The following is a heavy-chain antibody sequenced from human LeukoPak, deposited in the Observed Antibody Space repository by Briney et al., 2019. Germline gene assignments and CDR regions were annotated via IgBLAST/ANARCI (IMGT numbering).Heavy chain of an antibody. J-gene: IGHJ6*02. CDR1: GFTFDDYA. D-gene: IGHD2-2*01. CDR2: ISWNSGSI. V-gene: IGHV3-9*01. Sequence: RPGGSLRLSCAASGFTFDDYAMHWVRQAPGKGLEWVSGISWNSGSIGYADSVKGRFTISRDNAKNSLYLQMNSLRAEDTALYYCAKGQCQLLPYYYYGMDVWGQGTTVTVSS. CDR3: AKGQCQLLPYYYYGMDV.